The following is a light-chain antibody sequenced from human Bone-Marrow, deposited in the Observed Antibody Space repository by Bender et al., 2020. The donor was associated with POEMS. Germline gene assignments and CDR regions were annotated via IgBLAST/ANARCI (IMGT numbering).Light chain of an antibody. V-gene: IGLV1-44*01. J-gene: IGLJ3*02. CDR1: SSNIGAHA. CDR2: SSH. Sequence: QSVLTQPPSASGTPGQRVTISCSGGSSNIGAHAVNWYQHLPGTAPKLLIYSSHRRPSEVPDRFAGSRSGTSASLAISGLQSEDEEDYYCAVWDDSLNGWVFGGGTKLTVL. CDR3: AVWDDSLNGWV.